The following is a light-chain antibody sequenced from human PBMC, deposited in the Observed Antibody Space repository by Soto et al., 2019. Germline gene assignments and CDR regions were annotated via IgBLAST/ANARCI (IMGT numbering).Light chain of an antibody. CDR2: EVS. J-gene: IGLJ2*01. CDR1: SSDVGGYNY. Sequence: QSALTQPASVSGSPGQSITISCNGTSSDVGGYNYVSWYQQHPGKAPKLMIYEVSNRPSRVSNRFSGSKSGNTAPLTISGLQAEDEADYYCSSYTSSSTLVFGGGTKLTVL. CDR3: SSYTSSSTLV. V-gene: IGLV2-14*01.